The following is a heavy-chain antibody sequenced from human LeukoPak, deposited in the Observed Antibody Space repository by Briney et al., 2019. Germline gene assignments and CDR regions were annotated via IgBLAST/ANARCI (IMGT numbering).Heavy chain of an antibody. V-gene: IGHV1-69*01. CDR3: ARDRYCSSTSCPRSLDY. CDR2: IIPIFGTA. CDR1: RGTFSSYA. D-gene: IGHD2-2*01. J-gene: IGHJ4*02. Sequence: ASVKVSCKASRGTFSSYAISWVRQAPGQGLEWMGGIIPIFGTANYAQKFQGRVTITADESTSTAYMELSSLRSEDTAVYYCARDRYCSSTSCPRSLDYWGQGTLVTVSS.